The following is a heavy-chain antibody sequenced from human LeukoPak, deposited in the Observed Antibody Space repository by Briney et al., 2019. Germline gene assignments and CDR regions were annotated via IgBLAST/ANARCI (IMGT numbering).Heavy chain of an antibody. CDR3: ATVSEY. D-gene: IGHD1-1*01. CDR2: ISGSGGST. V-gene: IGHV3-23*01. CDR1: GFTFSSYA. J-gene: IGHJ4*02. Sequence: GGSLRLSCAASGFTFSSYAMSWVRQAPGKGLEWVSAISGSGGSTYYADSVKGRFTISRDNARNTVYLQMTGLRAEDTTVYYCATVSEYWGQGTLVTVSS.